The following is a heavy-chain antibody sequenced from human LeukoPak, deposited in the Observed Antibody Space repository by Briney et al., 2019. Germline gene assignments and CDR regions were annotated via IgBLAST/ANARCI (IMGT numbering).Heavy chain of an antibody. J-gene: IGHJ3*02. D-gene: IGHD5-18*01. Sequence: KPSETLSLTCAVYGGSFSGYYWSWIRHPPGKGREWIGEINQSRSTNYNPSLKSRVTISVDTSMSRSSLKLSSVTAADTGVYYCARFSKEWILLRGYAFDIWGQGTMVTVSS. CDR1: GGSFSGYY. CDR2: INQSRST. V-gene: IGHV4-34*01. CDR3: ARFSKEWILLRGYAFDI.